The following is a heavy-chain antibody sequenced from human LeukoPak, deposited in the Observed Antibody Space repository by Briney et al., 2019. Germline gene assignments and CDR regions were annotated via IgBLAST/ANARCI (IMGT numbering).Heavy chain of an antibody. CDR3: ASDKDGDAPYYYYYYMDV. CDR2: IYSGGST. Sequence: GGSLRLSCAASGFRFSVSSNYMSWVRQAPGKGLEWVSVIYSGGSTYYADSVKGRFTISRDNSKNTLYLQMNSLRAEDTAVYYCASDKDGDAPYYYYYYMDVWGKGTTVTVSS. D-gene: IGHD4-17*01. V-gene: IGHV3-53*05. J-gene: IGHJ6*03. CDR1: GFRFSVSSNY.